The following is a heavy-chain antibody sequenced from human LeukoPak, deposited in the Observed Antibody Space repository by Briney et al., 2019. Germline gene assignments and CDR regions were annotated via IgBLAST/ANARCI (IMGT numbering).Heavy chain of an antibody. J-gene: IGHJ4*02. CDR1: GGSISSYY. CDR3: ARVVAAPYYFDY. V-gene: IGHV4-59*01. Sequence: PSETLSLTCTVSGGSISSYYWSWIRQPPGKGLEWIGYIYYSGSTNYNPSLKSRVTISVDTSKNQFPLKLSSVTAADTAVYYCARVVAAPYYFDYWGQGTLVTVSS. CDR2: IYYSGST. D-gene: IGHD2-15*01.